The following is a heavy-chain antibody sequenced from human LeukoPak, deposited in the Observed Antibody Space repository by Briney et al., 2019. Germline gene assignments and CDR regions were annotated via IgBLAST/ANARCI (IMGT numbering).Heavy chain of an antibody. CDR2: INHSGST. D-gene: IGHD2-2*02. V-gene: IGHV4-34*01. CDR3: ARGPPEYCSSASCYNDY. J-gene: IGHJ4*02. Sequence: SETLSLTCAVYGGSFSGYYWSWIRQPPGKGLEWIGEINHSGSTNYNPSLKSRVTISVDTSKNQFSLKLSSVTAADTAVYYCARGPPEYCSSASCYNDYWGQGTLVTVSS. CDR1: GGSFSGYY.